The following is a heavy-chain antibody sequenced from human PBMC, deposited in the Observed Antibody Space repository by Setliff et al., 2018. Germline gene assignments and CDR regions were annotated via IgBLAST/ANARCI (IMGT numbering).Heavy chain of an antibody. CDR3: RLWFEETSRDY. Sequence: LRLSCAASGFVVGNNEMSWVRQAPEKGLEWVSVTYASGATNYADSVKGRFTISRDNSKNTLYLQMNSLRAEDTAVYYCRLWFEETSRDYWGQGTLVTVSS. CDR1: GFVVGNNE. V-gene: IGHV3-53*01. CDR2: TYASGAT. J-gene: IGHJ4*02. D-gene: IGHD3-10*01.